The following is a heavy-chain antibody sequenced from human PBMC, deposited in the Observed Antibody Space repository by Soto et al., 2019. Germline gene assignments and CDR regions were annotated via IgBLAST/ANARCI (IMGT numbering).Heavy chain of an antibody. CDR3: AKAPFWSGYPDNWFDP. D-gene: IGHD3-3*01. V-gene: IGHV3-30*18. CDR2: ISYDGSNK. J-gene: IGHJ5*02. Sequence: PGGSLRLSCAASGFTFSSYGMHWVRQAPGKGLEWVSVISYDGSNKYYADSVKGRFTISRDNSKNTLYLQMNSLRAEDTAVYYCAKAPFWSGYPDNWFDPWGQGTLVTVSS. CDR1: GFTFSSYG.